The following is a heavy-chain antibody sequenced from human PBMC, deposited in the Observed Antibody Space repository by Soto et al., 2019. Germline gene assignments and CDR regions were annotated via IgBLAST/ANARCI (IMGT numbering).Heavy chain of an antibody. Sequence: GGSLRLSCAASGFTFNNYAMNWVRQAPGKGLEWVSGISNSGGFTYYADSVKGRFTISRDNSKNTLYLQMNSLRAEDTAVYYCANGNGRWGYDILTAYYFDYWGQGSLVTVSS. CDR2: ISNSGGFT. CDR3: ANGNGRWGYDILTAYYFDY. V-gene: IGHV3-23*01. J-gene: IGHJ4*02. D-gene: IGHD3-9*01. CDR1: GFTFNNYA.